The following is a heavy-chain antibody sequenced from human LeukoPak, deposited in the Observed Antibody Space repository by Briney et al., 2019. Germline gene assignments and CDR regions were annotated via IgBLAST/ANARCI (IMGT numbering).Heavy chain of an antibody. Sequence: GSLRLSCAASGFTFSDHYMDWVHQAPGKGLEWIGSIYYSGSTYYNPSLKSRVTISVDTSKNQFSLKLSSVTAADTAVYYCARDADGDYQDYWGQGTLVTVSS. CDR1: GFTFSDHY. D-gene: IGHD4-17*01. J-gene: IGHJ4*02. CDR3: ARDADGDYQDY. CDR2: IYYSGST. V-gene: IGHV4-38-2*02.